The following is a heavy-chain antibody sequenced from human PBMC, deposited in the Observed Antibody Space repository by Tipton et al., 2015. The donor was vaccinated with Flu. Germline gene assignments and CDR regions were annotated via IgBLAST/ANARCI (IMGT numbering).Heavy chain of an antibody. D-gene: IGHD2-2*01. CDR3: ARSFRTWQAQFDY. CDR2: VHYSGAT. V-gene: IGHV4-59*01. CDR1: GGSISSYY. Sequence: TLSLTCTVSGGSISSYYWSWIRQSPGGGLEWIGYVHYSGATKYNPSLESRVTMSADTSKNHFSLNLTSVTAADTALYYCARSFRTWQAQFDYWGRGVLVTVSS. J-gene: IGHJ4*02.